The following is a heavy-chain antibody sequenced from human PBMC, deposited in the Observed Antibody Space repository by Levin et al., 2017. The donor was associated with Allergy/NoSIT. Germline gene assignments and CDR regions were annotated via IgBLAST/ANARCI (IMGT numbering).Heavy chain of an antibody. CDR1: GGSFSGYY. Sequence: PSETLSLTCAVYGGSFSGYYWSWIRQPPGKGLEWIGEINHSGSTNYNPSLKSRVTISVDTSKNQFSLKLSSVTAADTAVYYCARGRRRRLEWLLSVTPGNEIFDYWGQGTLVTVSS. D-gene: IGHD3-3*01. CDR3: ARGRRRRLEWLLSVTPGNEIFDY. CDR2: INHSGST. J-gene: IGHJ4*02. V-gene: IGHV4-34*01.